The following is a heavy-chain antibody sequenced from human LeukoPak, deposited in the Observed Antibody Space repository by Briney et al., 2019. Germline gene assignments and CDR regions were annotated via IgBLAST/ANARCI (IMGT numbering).Heavy chain of an antibody. V-gene: IGHV3-30*04. CDR3: AKDSKVAAAGYFFDY. CDR2: IATDGRDK. Sequence: PGGSLRLSCAASGFTFSSYAMHWVRQAPGKGLEWVAVIATDGRDKKYADSVKGRFTISRDNSKNTLYLEMNNLRPEDTAVYHCAKDSKVAAAGYFFDYWGQGTLITVSS. J-gene: IGHJ4*02. D-gene: IGHD6-13*01. CDR1: GFTFSSYA.